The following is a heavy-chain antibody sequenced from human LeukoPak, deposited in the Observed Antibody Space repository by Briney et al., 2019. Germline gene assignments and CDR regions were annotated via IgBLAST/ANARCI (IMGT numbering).Heavy chain of an antibody. D-gene: IGHD6-19*01. CDR3: ARVDSSGWPAAYYYYYYGMDV. V-gene: IGHV1-3*01. Sequence: ASVKVSCKASGYTFTGYYMHWVRQAPGQRLEWMGWINAGNGNTKYSQKFQGRVTITRDTSASTAYMELSSLRSEDTAVYYCARVDSSGWPAAYYYYYYGMDVWGQGTTVTVSS. J-gene: IGHJ6*02. CDR2: INAGNGNT. CDR1: GYTFTGYY.